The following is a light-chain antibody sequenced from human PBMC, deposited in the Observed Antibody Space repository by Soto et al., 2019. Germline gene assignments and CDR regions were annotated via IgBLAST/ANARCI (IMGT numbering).Light chain of an antibody. Sequence: EVVMTQSPATLSVSPGERATLSCRATQRVTTNMAWYQQKPGQAPRLLIYGASTRATGVPARFSGSGSGTDFTLTISSLQSEDFAVYYCQQYNNWPPWTFGQGTKVDIK. CDR1: QRVTTN. J-gene: IGKJ1*01. CDR2: GAS. V-gene: IGKV3-15*01. CDR3: QQYNNWPPWT.